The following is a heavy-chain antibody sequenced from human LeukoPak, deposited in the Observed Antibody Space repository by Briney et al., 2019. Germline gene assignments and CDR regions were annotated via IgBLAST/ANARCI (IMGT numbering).Heavy chain of an antibody. CDR2: INPSGGST. Sequence: GASVKVSCKASGDTFSTSHMHWVRQAPGKGLEWIGKINPSGGSTTYAQQFRGRVSMTRDLSMSTVYVELSSLTFEDTAVYYCVRNLMQFSGLAYWGQGNLVTVSS. D-gene: IGHD5-12*01. CDR1: GDTFSTSH. CDR3: VRNLMQFSGLAY. J-gene: IGHJ4*02. V-gene: IGHV1-46*01.